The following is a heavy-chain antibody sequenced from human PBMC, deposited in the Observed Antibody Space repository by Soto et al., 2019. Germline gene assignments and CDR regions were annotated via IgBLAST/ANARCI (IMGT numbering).Heavy chain of an antibody. CDR1: GFSLSTSGVD. J-gene: IGHJ4*02. CDR2: IYWYDDK. Sequence: QITLKESGPTLVKPTQTLTLTCTFSGFSLSTSGVDVGWIRQPPGKALEWLALIYWYDDKHYKPSLKSRLTISKGTSRNQVVLTMTNMDPLDTATYYCAHRRPYSNSPEYFFDYWGQGTLVTVSS. CDR3: AHRRPYSNSPEYFFDY. V-gene: IGHV2-5*01. D-gene: IGHD6-6*01.